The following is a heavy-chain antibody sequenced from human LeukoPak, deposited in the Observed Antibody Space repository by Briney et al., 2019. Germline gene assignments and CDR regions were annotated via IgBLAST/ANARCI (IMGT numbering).Heavy chain of an antibody. V-gene: IGHV4-30-2*01. CDR1: GGSISSGGYS. CDR2: IYHSGST. J-gene: IGHJ5*02. D-gene: IGHD2-15*01. CDR3: ARSCSGGSCYNWFDP. Sequence: SETLSLTCAVSGGSISSGGYSWSWIRQPPGKGLEWIGYIYHSGSTYYNPSLKSRVTILVDRSKNQLSLKLSSVTAADTAVYYCARSCSGGSCYNWFDPWGQGTLVTVSS.